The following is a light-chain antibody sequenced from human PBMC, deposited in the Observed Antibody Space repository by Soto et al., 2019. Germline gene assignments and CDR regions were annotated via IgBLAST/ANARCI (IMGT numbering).Light chain of an antibody. Sequence: QSVLTQPASVSGSLGQSITISCTGTNSDVGAYNYVSWYQQYPGKAPKLLIYDVTNRPSGVSSRFSGSKSGTTASLTISGLQADDEADYFCISYASSSTLVVFGGGTTLTVL. V-gene: IGLV2-14*01. CDR2: DVT. CDR1: NSDVGAYNY. CDR3: ISYASSSTLVV. J-gene: IGLJ2*01.